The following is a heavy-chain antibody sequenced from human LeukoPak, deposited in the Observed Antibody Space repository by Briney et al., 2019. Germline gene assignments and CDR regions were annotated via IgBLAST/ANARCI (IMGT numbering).Heavy chain of an antibody. D-gene: IGHD4-17*01. J-gene: IGHJ4*02. CDR3: ARDQRGYGDYSDY. CDR2: IRNDGSYE. CDR1: GFTFSDYG. V-gene: IGHV3-30*02. Sequence: GGSLRLSCAASGFTFSDYGMHWVRQAPGKGLEWVAFIRNDGSYEYYPDSVKGRFTISRDNSRNALFLQMNSLRAEDTAVYYCARDQRGYGDYSDYWGQGTLVTVSS.